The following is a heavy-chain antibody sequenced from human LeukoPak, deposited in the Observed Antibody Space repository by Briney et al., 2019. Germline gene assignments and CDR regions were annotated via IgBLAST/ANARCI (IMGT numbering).Heavy chain of an antibody. CDR2: IHYSGST. Sequence: SQTLSLTCTVSSGSITSGDSFWSWIRQPPGKGLEWIAYIHYSGSTNYNPSLKSRVTISVDTSKNQFSLKLSSVTAADTAVYYCARDPTAVAGNYYYGMDVWGQGTTVTVSS. CDR1: SGSITSGDSF. D-gene: IGHD6-19*01. J-gene: IGHJ6*02. CDR3: ARDPTAVAGNYYYGMDV. V-gene: IGHV4-61*08.